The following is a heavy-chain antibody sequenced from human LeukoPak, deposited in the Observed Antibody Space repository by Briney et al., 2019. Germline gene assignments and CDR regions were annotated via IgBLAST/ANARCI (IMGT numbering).Heavy chain of an antibody. CDR2: ISSSSSTI. J-gene: IGHJ1*01. CDR3: ANEGDMIRH. CDR1: GFTFSSYS. Sequence: PGGSLRLSCEASGFTFSSYSMNWVRQAPGKGLEWVSSISSSSSTIYYADSVKGRFTISRDNAKNSLYLQMNSLRAEDTAVYYCANEGDMIRHWGQGTLVTVSS. D-gene: IGHD2-15*01. V-gene: IGHV3-48*04.